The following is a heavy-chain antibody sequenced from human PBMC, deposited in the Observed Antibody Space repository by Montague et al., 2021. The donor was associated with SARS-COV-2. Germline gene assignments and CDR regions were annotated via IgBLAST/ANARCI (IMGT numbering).Heavy chain of an antibody. CDR2: INHRGTS. V-gene: IGHV4-34*01. CDR1: GGSITDYY. D-gene: IGHD3-22*01. Sequence: SETLSLTCAVYGGSITDYYWSWIRQPPGKGLEWIGEINHRGTSNYNPSLKSRVSISVDTSKNQFSLYLGSVTAADTAVYYCARGRQHFNMIVVVMTGGEYYFGYWAQGTLVTVSS. CDR3: ARGRQHFNMIVVVMTGGEYYFGY. J-gene: IGHJ4*02.